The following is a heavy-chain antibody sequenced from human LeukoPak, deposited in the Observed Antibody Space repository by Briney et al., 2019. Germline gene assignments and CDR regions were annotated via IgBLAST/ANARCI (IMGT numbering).Heavy chain of an antibody. V-gene: IGHV3-23*01. D-gene: IGHD5-18*01. CDR1: GFTVSNNY. CDR2: ISGSGVST. CDR3: AKGRGYNYGYHCFDP. Sequence: GGSLRLSCAASGFTVSNNYMSWARQAPGKGLEWVSGISGSGVSTYYADSVKGRFTISRDNSKNTLYLQMNSLRADDTAVYYCAKGRGYNYGYHCFDPWGQGTLVTVSS. J-gene: IGHJ5*02.